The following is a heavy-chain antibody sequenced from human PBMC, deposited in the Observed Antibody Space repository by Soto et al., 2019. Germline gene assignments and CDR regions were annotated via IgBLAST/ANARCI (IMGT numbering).Heavy chain of an antibody. CDR1: GDSISPYY. Sequence: SETLSLTCTVSGDSISPYYWSWIRQPPGKGLEWVGYIYYGGTTSYNPSLKSRITISVETSKSQISLRLGSVTAADTAVYYCARSPSLFTDYWGQGTLVTVSS. CDR2: IYYGGTT. J-gene: IGHJ4*02. V-gene: IGHV4-59*08. D-gene: IGHD2-2*01. CDR3: ARSPSLFTDY.